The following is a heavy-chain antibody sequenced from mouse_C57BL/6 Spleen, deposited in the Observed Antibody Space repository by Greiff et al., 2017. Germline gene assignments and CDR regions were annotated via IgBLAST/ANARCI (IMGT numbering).Heavy chain of an antibody. D-gene: IGHD1-1*01. V-gene: IGHV1-69*01. J-gene: IGHJ1*03. CDR3: ARFYYGSSHWYFDV. CDR1: GYTFTSYW. Sequence: VQLQQPGAELVMPGASVKLSCKASGYTFTSYWMHWVKQRPGQGLERIGEIDPSDSYTNYNQKFKGKSTLTVDKSSSTAYMQLSSLTSEDSAVYYCARFYYGSSHWYFDVWGTGTTVTVSS. CDR2: IDPSDSYT.